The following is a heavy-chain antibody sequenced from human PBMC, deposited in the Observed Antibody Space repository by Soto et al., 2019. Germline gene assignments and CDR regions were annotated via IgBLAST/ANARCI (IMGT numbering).Heavy chain of an antibody. D-gene: IGHD3-10*01. CDR1: GFSFSTYG. J-gene: IGHJ4*02. CDR3: ARVRGGSGTYPPVY. CDR2: IWYDGSKK. V-gene: IGHV3-33*01. Sequence: GGSLRLSCAASGFSFSTYGMHWVRQAPGKGLEWVAVIWYDGSKKYYGDSVKGRFTISRDNSKNMLYLEMNSLRAEDTAVYYCARVRGGSGTYPPVYWGQGTLVTVSS.